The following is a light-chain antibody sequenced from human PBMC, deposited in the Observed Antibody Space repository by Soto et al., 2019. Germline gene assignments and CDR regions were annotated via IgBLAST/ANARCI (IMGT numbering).Light chain of an antibody. CDR1: SSNIGQNS. Sequence: QSVLTQPPSVSAAPGQKVTISCSGSSSNIGQNSVSWYQQIPGTAPKLLIYDNYKRPSGIPDRISGSKSGTSATLGITGLQTGDEADYYCGTWDSSLSAGVFGGGTKLTVL. CDR2: DNY. V-gene: IGLV1-51*01. J-gene: IGLJ2*01. CDR3: GTWDSSLSAGV.